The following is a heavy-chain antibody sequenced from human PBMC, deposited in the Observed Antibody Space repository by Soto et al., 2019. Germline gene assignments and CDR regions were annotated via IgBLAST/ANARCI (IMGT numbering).Heavy chain of an antibody. D-gene: IGHD6-13*01. CDR3: AKDRRQPLDP. CDR1: GFPFNKYG. J-gene: IGHJ5*02. Sequence: QIQLVESGGGVVQPGRSLTLSCAASGFPFNKYGMHWVRQAPGKGLEWVAVVSHEGTNTFYADSVKGRFTISRDNFKDTVSLQMNGLRPEDSAVYYCAKDRRQPLDPWGQGTLVTVSS. CDR2: VSHEGTNT. V-gene: IGHV3-30*18.